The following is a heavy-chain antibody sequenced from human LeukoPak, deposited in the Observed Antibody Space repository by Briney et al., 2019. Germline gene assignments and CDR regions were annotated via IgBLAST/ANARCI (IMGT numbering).Heavy chain of an antibody. V-gene: IGHV3-23*01. CDR3: GIPVTKDDYYYNMDV. J-gene: IGHJ6*03. Sequence: SGSGGSTYSADSVKGRFTISRDNSKNTLYLQMNSLRAEDTAVYYCGIPVTKDDYYYNMDVWGQGTTVAVS. CDR2: SGSGGST. D-gene: IGHD4-17*01.